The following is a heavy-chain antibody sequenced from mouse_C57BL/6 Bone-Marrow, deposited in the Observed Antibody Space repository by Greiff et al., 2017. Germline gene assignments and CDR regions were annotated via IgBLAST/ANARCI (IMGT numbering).Heavy chain of an antibody. J-gene: IGHJ4*01. CDR1: GYSITSDYA. CDR2: ITYSGTT. V-gene: IGHV3-2*02. CDR3: ARGRGY. Sequence: EVQLQESGPGLVKRSQSLSLTCTVTGYSITSDYAWNWIRQFPGNKLEWMGYITYSGTTSYTPSLKSRISITRNTAKNQFFLQLNSVTTEDTGTYYGARGRGYWGQGTSVTVSS.